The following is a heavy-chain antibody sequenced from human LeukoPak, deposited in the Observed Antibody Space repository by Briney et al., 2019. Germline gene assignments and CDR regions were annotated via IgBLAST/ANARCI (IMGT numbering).Heavy chain of an antibody. Sequence: GGSLRLSCAASGFTFSNFGMHWVRQAPGRGLEWVAVISNDETDRYYADSVKGRFTIFRDNSKNTLYLQMNSLRPEDSAVYYCARHGGYYFDYWGQGTLVTVSS. V-gene: IGHV3-30*03. D-gene: IGHD3-10*01. J-gene: IGHJ4*02. CDR1: GFTFSNFG. CDR2: ISNDETDR. CDR3: ARHGGYYFDY.